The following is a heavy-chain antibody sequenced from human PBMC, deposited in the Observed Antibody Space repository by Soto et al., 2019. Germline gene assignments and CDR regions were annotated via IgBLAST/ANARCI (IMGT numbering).Heavy chain of an antibody. CDR2: VNPDSANT. Sequence: QVQFVQYGAEVKQPGDSVKVSCRASGYTFTNYDISWVRQATGQGLEWIGWVNPDSANTGYAQKFQGRVSMTRDSSIHTAYMELYSLTSEDTAIYYCARAIRDQLLSDYWGQGTLVTVSS. J-gene: IGHJ4*02. V-gene: IGHV1-8*01. D-gene: IGHD2-2*01. CDR1: GYTFTNYD. CDR3: ARAIRDQLLSDY.